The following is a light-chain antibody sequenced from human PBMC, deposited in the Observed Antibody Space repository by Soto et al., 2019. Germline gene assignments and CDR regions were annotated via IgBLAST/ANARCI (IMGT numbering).Light chain of an antibody. CDR2: DTS. J-gene: IGKJ1*01. CDR3: QQRSSWPPT. Sequence: EVVLTQSPATLSLSPGERATLSCRASRSVSSYLAWYQQKPGQAPRLLIYDTSNRVTDIPTRCSGSGSGTDFTLTISSLEPEDFAFYYCQQRSSWPPTFGQGTKVESK. V-gene: IGKV3-11*01. CDR1: RSVSSY.